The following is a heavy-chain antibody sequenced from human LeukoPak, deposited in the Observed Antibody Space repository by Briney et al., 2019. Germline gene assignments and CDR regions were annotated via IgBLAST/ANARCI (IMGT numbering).Heavy chain of an antibody. CDR3: VRHISTNTGYFDS. Sequence: SETLSLTCTVSGGSINSHSSYWGWIRQPPGKGLEWIGSVYYDGTSYSNPSLKSRVAVFVDTSRDQFSLDLSFVTAADTALYYCVRHISTNTGYFDSCGQGTLVSVSS. J-gene: IGHJ4*02. V-gene: IGHV4-39*01. CDR2: VYYDGTS. CDR1: GGSINSHSSY. D-gene: IGHD5-24*01.